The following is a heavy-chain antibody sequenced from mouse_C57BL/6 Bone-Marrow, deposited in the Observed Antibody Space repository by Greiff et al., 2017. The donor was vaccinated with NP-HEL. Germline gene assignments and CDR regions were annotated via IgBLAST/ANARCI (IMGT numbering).Heavy chain of an antibody. V-gene: IGHV1-82*01. Sequence: QVQLQQSGPELVKPGASVKISCKASGYAFSSSWMNWVKQRPGKGLEWIGRIYPGDGDPNYNGKFKGKATLTADKSSSTAYMQLSSLTSEDSAVYFCARWDGSSLFDDWGQGTTLTVSS. CDR2: IYPGDGDP. CDR1: GYAFSSSW. J-gene: IGHJ2*01. D-gene: IGHD1-1*01. CDR3: ARWDGSSLFDD.